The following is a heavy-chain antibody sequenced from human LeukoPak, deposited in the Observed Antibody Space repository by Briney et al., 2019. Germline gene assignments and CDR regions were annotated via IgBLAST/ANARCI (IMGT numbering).Heavy chain of an antibody. CDR1: GGSISSYY. CDR2: IYTSGST. J-gene: IGHJ5*02. V-gene: IGHV4-4*07. CDR3: AREVLWFGEPGWFDP. D-gene: IGHD3-10*01. Sequence: SETLSLTCTVSGGSISSYYWSGIRQPAGKGLEWIGRIYTSGSTNYNPSLKSRVTMSVDTSKNQFSLKLSSVAAADTAVYYCAREVLWFGEPGWFDPWGQGTLVTVSS.